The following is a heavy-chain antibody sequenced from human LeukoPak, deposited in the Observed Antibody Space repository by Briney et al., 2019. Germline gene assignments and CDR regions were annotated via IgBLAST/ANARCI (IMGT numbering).Heavy chain of an antibody. Sequence: GGSLRLSCAASGFTFSSYAMHWVRQAPGKGLEYVSAISSNGGSTYYADSVKGRFTISRDNSKNTLYLQMSSLRAEDMAVYYCARGGQHSSSLLDAFDIWGQGTMVTVSS. J-gene: IGHJ3*02. CDR2: ISSNGGST. CDR3: ARGGQHSSSLLDAFDI. D-gene: IGHD6-13*01. CDR1: GFTFSSYA. V-gene: IGHV3-64*02.